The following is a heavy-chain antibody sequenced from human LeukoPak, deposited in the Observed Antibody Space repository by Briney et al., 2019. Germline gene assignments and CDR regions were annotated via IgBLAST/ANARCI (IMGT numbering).Heavy chain of an antibody. CDR1: GGTFSSLT. CDR2: IIPIFGRA. J-gene: IGHJ4*02. V-gene: IGHV1-69*13. Sequence: ASVKVSCKASGGTFSSLTINWVRQAPGQGLEWMGGIIPIFGRANYAQKFRGRVTITADDSTSTAYMELSSLRSEDTAVYYCADLVYCSSSSCYEPFNQTWGQGTLVTVSS. CDR3: ADLVYCSSSSCYEPFNQT. D-gene: IGHD2-2*01.